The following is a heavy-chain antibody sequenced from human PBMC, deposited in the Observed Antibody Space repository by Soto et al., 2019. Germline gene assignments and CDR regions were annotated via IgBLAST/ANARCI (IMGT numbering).Heavy chain of an antibody. V-gene: IGHV4-59*01. CDR2: IYYSGRT. Sequence: PSETLSLTCTVSSGSITNEFWSWIRQPPGKGLEWIGYIYYSGRTKYNPSLKSRVTISVDTSKNQFSLKLTSVTAADTAVYYCARDGRYCSDGLCYDGYYFDYWGQGTLVTVSS. CDR1: SGSITNEF. D-gene: IGHD2-15*01. J-gene: IGHJ4*02. CDR3: ARDGRYCSDGLCYDGYYFDY.